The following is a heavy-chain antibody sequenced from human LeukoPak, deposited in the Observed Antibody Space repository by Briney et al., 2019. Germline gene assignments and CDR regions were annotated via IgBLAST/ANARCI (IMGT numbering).Heavy chain of an antibody. J-gene: IGHJ3*02. CDR1: GFTFSSYS. V-gene: IGHV3-48*01. CDR2: ISSSSSTI. Sequence: GGSLRLSCAASGFTFSSYSMNWVRQAPGKGLEWVSYISSSSSTIYYADSVKGRFTISRDNAKNSLYLQMNSLRAEDTAVYYCAGRPYDSSGYYYSSAFDIWGQGTMVTVSS. D-gene: IGHD3-22*01. CDR3: AGRPYDSSGYYYSSAFDI.